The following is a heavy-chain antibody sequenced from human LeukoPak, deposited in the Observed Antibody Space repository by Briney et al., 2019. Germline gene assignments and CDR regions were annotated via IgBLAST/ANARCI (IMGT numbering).Heavy chain of an antibody. J-gene: IGHJ4*02. Sequence: GGSLRLSCAASGFTFSDHYMDWVRQAPGKGLEWVGRIRDKANSYTTEYAASVKGRFTISRDESKNSLYLQMNSLRTEDTAVYYCALEMATIGFDYWGQGTLVTVST. V-gene: IGHV3-72*01. CDR1: GFTFSDHY. CDR2: IRDKANSYTT. CDR3: ALEMATIGFDY. D-gene: IGHD5-24*01.